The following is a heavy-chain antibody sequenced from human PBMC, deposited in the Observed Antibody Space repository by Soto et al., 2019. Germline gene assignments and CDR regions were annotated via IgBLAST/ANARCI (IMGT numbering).Heavy chain of an antibody. CDR1: GYTFTTYD. V-gene: IGHV1-8*01. CDR3: ARGVDAGVDV. CDR2: MSPNSGAT. D-gene: IGHD1-1*01. J-gene: IGHJ6*02. Sequence: ASVKVSCKASGYTFTTYDINWVRQATGQGLEWLGWMSPNSGATGYAQKFQGRVTMTRGTSMTTAYMELSNLRSEDTAMYYCARGVDAGVDVWGQGTTVTVSS.